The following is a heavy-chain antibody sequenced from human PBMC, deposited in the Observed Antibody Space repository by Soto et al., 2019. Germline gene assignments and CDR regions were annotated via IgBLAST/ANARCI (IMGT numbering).Heavy chain of an antibody. Sequence: ASVKVSCKASGGTFSSYAISWGRQAPGQGLEWMGGIIPIFGTANYAQKFQGRVTITADESTSTAYMELSSLRSEDTAVYYCAGYGSGSYRSSFYFDYWGQGTLVTVSS. CDR2: IIPIFGTA. D-gene: IGHD3-10*01. J-gene: IGHJ4*02. CDR1: GGTFSSYA. V-gene: IGHV1-69*13. CDR3: AGYGSGSYRSSFYFDY.